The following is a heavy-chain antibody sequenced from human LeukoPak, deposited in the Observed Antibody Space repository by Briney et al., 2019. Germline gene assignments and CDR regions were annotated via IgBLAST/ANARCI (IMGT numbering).Heavy chain of an antibody. J-gene: IGHJ5*02. CDR1: GFTVSDYF. Sequence: GGSLRLSCGASGFTVSDYFMSWFRKAPGKGLEWVSVVYRSGGTYHSDSVKGRFSLSRDKSKNTLYLQMNSLRAEDTAVYYCTRDPDAWGQGTLVTVSS. CDR2: VYRSGGT. V-gene: IGHV3-66*01. CDR3: TRDPDA.